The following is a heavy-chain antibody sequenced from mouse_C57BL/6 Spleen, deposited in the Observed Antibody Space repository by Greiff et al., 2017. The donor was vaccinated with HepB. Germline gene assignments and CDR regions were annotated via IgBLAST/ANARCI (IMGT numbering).Heavy chain of an antibody. J-gene: IGHJ4*01. CDR1: GYTFTSYW. CDR3: ARSGGGYHEAMDY. Sequence: VQLQQPGAELVKPGASVKMSCKASGYTFTSYWITWVKQRPGQGLEWIGDIYPGSGSTNYNEKFKSKATLTVDTSSSTAYMQLSSLTSEDSAVYYCARSGGGYHEAMDYWGQGTSVTVSS. D-gene: IGHD2-2*01. V-gene: IGHV1-55*01. CDR2: IYPGSGST.